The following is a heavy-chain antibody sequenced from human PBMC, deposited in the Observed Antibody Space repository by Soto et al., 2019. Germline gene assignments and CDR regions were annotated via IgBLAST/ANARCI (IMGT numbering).Heavy chain of an antibody. CDR3: ARDKGGYSGYPTYNWFDP. V-gene: IGHV4-59*01. CDR2: IYYNGNT. CDR1: GGSISSYY. Sequence: SETLSLTCSVSGGSISSYYWNWIRQPPGKGLEWIGYIYYNGNTNYNPSLRSRVILSLDTSKNQFSLKLSSVTAADTAVYYCARDKGGYSGYPTYNWFDPWGQGNLVTVSS. D-gene: IGHD5-12*01. J-gene: IGHJ5*02.